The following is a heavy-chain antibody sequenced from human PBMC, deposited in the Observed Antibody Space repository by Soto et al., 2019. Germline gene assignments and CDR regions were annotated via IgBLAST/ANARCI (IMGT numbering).Heavy chain of an antibody. CDR2: INPNTGGA. CDR1: GYRFTXYR. J-gene: IGHJ3*01. CDR3: ARQRGGDAFDL. D-gene: IGHD2-15*01. V-gene: IGHV1-2*04. Sequence: AXXXVSXKASGYRFTXYRIHGXXQAPGQGLERMGIINPNTGGANYAQTFQDWVTMPSDTSISTAYLELSRLKSDDTAMYYCARQRGGDAFDLWGQGTMVTVSS.